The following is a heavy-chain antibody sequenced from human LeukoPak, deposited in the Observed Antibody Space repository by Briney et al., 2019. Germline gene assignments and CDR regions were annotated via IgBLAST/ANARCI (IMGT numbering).Heavy chain of an antibody. CDR1: GFTFSNYG. CDR2: IRYDGDST. D-gene: IGHD3-3*01. CDR3: ARERSGYYLDY. Sequence: GGSLRLSCAASGFTFSNYGMHWVRQAPGKGLEWVAFIRYDGDSTHYADSVKGRFTISRDNSKNTLYLQMNSLRAEDTAVYYCARERSGYYLDYWGQGTLVTVSS. V-gene: IGHV3-30*02. J-gene: IGHJ4*02.